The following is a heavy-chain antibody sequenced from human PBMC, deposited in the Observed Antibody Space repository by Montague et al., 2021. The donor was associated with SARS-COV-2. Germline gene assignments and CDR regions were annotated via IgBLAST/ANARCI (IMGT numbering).Heavy chain of an antibody. CDR2: IYYSGST. Sequence: SETLSLTCTVSGGSISSGSYYWGWIRQPPGKGLEWIGSIYYSGSTYYNPSLKSRVTISVDTSKNQFSLKLSPVTAADTAVYYCARGEEEMATIVDEYFDYWGQGTLVTVSS. J-gene: IGHJ4*02. CDR3: ARGEEEMATIVDEYFDY. D-gene: IGHD5-24*01. CDR1: GGSISSGSYY. V-gene: IGHV4-39*01.